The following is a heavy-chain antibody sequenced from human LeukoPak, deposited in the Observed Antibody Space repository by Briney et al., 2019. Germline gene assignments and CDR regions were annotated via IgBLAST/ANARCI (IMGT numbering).Heavy chain of an antibody. J-gene: IGHJ6*03. CDR1: GGSFSGYY. CDR2: INHSGST. Sequence: SETLSLTCAVYGGSFSGYYWSWIRQPPGKGLEWIGEINHSGSTNYNPSLKSRVTISVDTSRNQFSLKLSSVTAADTAVYCCASTSGWRFYYYYYMDVWGKGTTVTVSS. D-gene: IGHD6-19*01. CDR3: ASTSGWRFYYYYYMDV. V-gene: IGHV4-34*01.